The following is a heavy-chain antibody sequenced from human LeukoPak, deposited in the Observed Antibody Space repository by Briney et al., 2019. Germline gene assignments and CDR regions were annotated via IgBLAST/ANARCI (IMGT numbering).Heavy chain of an antibody. D-gene: IGHD2-15*01. J-gene: IGHJ4*02. CDR2: IYSGGST. Sequence: GGSLRLSCAASGFTVSSNYMSWVRQAPGKGLEWVSVIYSGGSTYYADSVKGRFTISRDNSKNTLYLQMNSLRAEDTAAYYCAREGCSGGSCYDYWGQGTLVTVSS. CDR1: GFTVSSNY. V-gene: IGHV3-66*01. CDR3: AREGCSGGSCYDY.